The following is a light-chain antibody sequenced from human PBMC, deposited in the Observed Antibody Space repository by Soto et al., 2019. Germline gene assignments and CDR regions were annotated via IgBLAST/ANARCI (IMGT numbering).Light chain of an antibody. CDR2: EGS. J-gene: IGLJ2*01. CDR1: SSDVGCYNL. Sequence: QSALTQPASVSGSPGQSITISCTGTSSDVGCYNLVSWYQQHPGKAPKLMIYEGSKRPSGVSNRFSGSKSGNTASLTISGLQAEDEADYYCCSYAGSSLRVFGGGTKLTVL. CDR3: CSYAGSSLRV. V-gene: IGLV2-23*01.